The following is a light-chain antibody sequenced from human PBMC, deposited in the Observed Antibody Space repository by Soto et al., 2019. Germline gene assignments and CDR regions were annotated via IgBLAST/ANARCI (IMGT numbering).Light chain of an antibody. CDR1: SSDIGGYDY. V-gene: IGLV2-14*01. J-gene: IGLJ1*01. Sequence: QSVLTQPASVSGSPGQSITISCTGTSSDIGGYDYVSWYQQYPGKATKLIIYDVSNRPSGVSDRFSGSKSANTASLTISGLQAEDEADYYCNSYTTSSSLYVFGTGTKVTVL. CDR2: DVS. CDR3: NSYTTSSSLYV.